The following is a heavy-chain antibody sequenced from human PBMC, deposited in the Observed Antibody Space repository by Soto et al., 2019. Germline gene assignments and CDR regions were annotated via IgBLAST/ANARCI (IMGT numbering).Heavy chain of an antibody. Sequence: QVQLVESGGGVVQPGRSLRLSCAASGFTFSSYGMHWVRQAPGKGLEWVAVISYDGSNKYYADSVKGRFTISRDNSKNPLYLQMNSLRAEDTAVYYCAKERVGCISTSCYYYGMDVWGQGTTVTVSS. D-gene: IGHD2-2*01. CDR2: ISYDGSNK. J-gene: IGHJ6*02. V-gene: IGHV3-30*18. CDR1: GFTFSSYG. CDR3: AKERVGCISTSCYYYGMDV.